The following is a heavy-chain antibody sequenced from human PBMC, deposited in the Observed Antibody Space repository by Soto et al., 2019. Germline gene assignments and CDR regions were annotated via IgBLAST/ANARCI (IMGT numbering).Heavy chain of an antibody. Sequence: GASVKVSCKASGYTFTAYYIHWVRQAAGQGLEWMEWINPITGGTNYAPNFQGRVTMTRDTSISTAYMELSSLRSDDTALYYCARNYYDSSDRDYLDYWGQGTLVTVSS. CDR2: INPITGGT. CDR3: ARNYYDSSDRDYLDY. J-gene: IGHJ4*02. CDR1: GYTFTAYY. V-gene: IGHV1-2*02. D-gene: IGHD3-22*01.